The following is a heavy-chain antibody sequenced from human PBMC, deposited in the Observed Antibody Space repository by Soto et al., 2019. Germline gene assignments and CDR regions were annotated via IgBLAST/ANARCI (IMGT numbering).Heavy chain of an antibody. V-gene: IGHV5-51*01. CDR3: AASIFYYGMDV. Sequence: GESLKISCKGSGYHFTNLWLGLVPRMPGKCLEWMEIIYPGGSDTKSIPPFQGQVTISADKSITTTYLQWSSLKASDTAIYYCAASIFYYGMDVWGQGTTVTVSS. CDR2: IYPGGSDT. CDR1: GYHFTNLW. J-gene: IGHJ6*02.